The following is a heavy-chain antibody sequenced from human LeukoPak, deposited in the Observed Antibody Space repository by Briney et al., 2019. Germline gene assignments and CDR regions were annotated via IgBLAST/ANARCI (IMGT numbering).Heavy chain of an antibody. Sequence: GGSLRLSCAASGFTFSSYAMSLVRQAPGKGLEWVSAISGSGGSTYYADSVKGRFTISRDNSKNTLYLQMNSLRAEDTAVYYCAKAGGCSGGSCYSRVHYFDYWGQGTLVTVSS. D-gene: IGHD2-15*01. CDR3: AKAGGCSGGSCYSRVHYFDY. V-gene: IGHV3-23*01. CDR1: GFTFSSYA. J-gene: IGHJ4*02. CDR2: ISGSGGST.